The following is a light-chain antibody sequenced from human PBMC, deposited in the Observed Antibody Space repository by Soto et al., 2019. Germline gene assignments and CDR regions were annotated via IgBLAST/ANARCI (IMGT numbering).Light chain of an antibody. CDR3: QQYNNWPGT. CDR1: QSMGSN. CDR2: GAF. Sequence: EIVMTQSPASLSVSPGERATLSCRASQSMGSNLAWYQQKPGQAPRLLIYGAFIRAPGFPVRFRGTGSGSEFTLTISSLQSEDFAVYYCQQYNNWPGTFGQGTKVDI. J-gene: IGKJ1*01. V-gene: IGKV3-15*01.